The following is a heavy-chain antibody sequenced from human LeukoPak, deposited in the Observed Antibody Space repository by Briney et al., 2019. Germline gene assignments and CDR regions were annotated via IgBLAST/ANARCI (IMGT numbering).Heavy chain of an antibody. CDR2: IYTSGST. Sequence: SETLSLTCSVSGDSINNNYWSWIRQPAGKGLEWIGRIYTSGSTNYNPSLKSRVTISADTSKNQFSLKLSSVTAADTAVYYCARGLFYVWGSYRKGWFDPWGQGTLVTVSS. CDR1: GDSINNNY. CDR3: ARGLFYVWGSYRKGWFDP. D-gene: IGHD3-16*02. J-gene: IGHJ5*02. V-gene: IGHV4-4*07.